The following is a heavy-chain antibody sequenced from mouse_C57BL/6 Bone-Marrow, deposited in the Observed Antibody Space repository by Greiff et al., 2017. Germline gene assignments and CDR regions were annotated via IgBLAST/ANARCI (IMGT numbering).Heavy chain of an antibody. J-gene: IGHJ3*01. Sequence: QVQLQHPGAELVKPGASVQLSCKASGYTFTSSWMQWVKQRPGPGLEWIGELAPSDRYTNYNQKFKGQATLTVDTSSSTAYMQLSSLTSEDAAGYYCARDLIKWFAYWGQGTLVTVAA. CDR2: LAPSDRYT. D-gene: IGHD1-1*01. V-gene: IGHV1-50*01. CDR3: ARDLIKWFAY. CDR1: GYTFTSSW.